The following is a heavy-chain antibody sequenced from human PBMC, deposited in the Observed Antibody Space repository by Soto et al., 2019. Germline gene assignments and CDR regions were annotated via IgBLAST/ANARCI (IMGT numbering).Heavy chain of an antibody. V-gene: IGHV1-69*02. Sequence: GASVKVSCKASGGTFSSYTISWVRQAPGQGLEWMGRIIPILGIANYAQKFQGRVTITADKSTSTAYMELSSLRSEDTAVYYCARGVAPSITFDPCGQGTLVTVSS. D-gene: IGHD2-2*01. CDR1: GGTFSSYT. J-gene: IGHJ5*02. CDR3: ARGVAPSITFDP. CDR2: IIPILGIA.